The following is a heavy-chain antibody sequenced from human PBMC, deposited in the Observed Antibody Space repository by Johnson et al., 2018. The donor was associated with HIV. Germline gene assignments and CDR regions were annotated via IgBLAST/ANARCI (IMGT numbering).Heavy chain of an antibody. CDR3: ARDLRGANWHDVFDI. D-gene: IGHD1-26*01. J-gene: IGHJ3*02. CDR2: ISYDGSNK. Sequence: QVQLVESGGGLVQPGGSLRLSCAASGFTFSNYGMNWVRQAPGKGLEWVAVISYDGSNKYYADYVKGRFTISRDNAKNSLYLQMNSLRAEDTAVYYCARDLRGANWHDVFDIWGQGTMVTVSS. CDR1: GFTFSNYG. V-gene: IGHV3-30*03.